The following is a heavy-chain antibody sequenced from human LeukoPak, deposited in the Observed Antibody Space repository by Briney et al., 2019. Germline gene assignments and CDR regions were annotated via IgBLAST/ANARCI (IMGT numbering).Heavy chain of an antibody. CDR1: GGSISSYY. CDR2: IYYSGST. CDR3: ARQGYDILTGYIDAFDI. J-gene: IGHJ3*02. V-gene: IGHV4-59*08. D-gene: IGHD3-9*01. Sequence: SETLSLTCTVSGGSISSYYWSWIRQPPGKGLEWIGYIYYSGSTNYNPSLKSRVTISVDTSKNQFSLKLSSVTAADTAVYYCARQGYDILTGYIDAFDIWGQGTMVTVSS.